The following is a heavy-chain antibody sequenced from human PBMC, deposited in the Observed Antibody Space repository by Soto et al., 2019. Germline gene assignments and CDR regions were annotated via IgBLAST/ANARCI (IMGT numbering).Heavy chain of an antibody. Sequence: QVQLVESGGGVVQPGRSLRLSCAASGFTFNNYGMHGVLQAPGKGLAWVAFTWHDGRSKYDADSVKGRFTISRDTSKNTLYLQMNSLRGEDTAVYYCASGNWNYGYFDYWGQGTLVTVSS. CDR3: ASGNWNYGYFDY. D-gene: IGHD1-7*01. V-gene: IGHV3-33*01. J-gene: IGHJ4*02. CDR2: TWHDGRSK. CDR1: GFTFNNYG.